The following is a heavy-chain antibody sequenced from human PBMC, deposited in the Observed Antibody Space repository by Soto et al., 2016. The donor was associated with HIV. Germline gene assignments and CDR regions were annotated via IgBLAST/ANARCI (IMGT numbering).Heavy chain of an antibody. J-gene: IGHJ5*01. Sequence: EVQLVESGGGLVKPGGSLRLSCAASGFTFHTYNIHWVRQAPGKGLEWVASVSGGSGYKNYADSVEGRFTISRDNAKKSVYLQMNSLRAEDTAIYYCARDRKSGAGSDWFDPGAKEPWSPFPQ. CDR1: GFTFHTYN. V-gene: IGHV3-21*01. D-gene: IGHD6-13*01. CDR2: VSGGSGYK. CDR3: ARDRKSGAGSDWFDP.